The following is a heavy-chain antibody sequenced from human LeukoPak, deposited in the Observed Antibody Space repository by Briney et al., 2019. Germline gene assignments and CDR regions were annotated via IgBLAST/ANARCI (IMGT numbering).Heavy chain of an antibody. CDR2: IIPIFGTA. V-gene: IGHV1-69*05. CDR3: ARGDYYDSSGPGLVAFDI. CDR1: GGTFISYA. Sequence: ASVKVSCKASGGTFISYAISWVRQAPGQGLEWMGGIIPIFGTANYAQKFQGRVTITTDESTSTAYMELSSLRSEDTAVYYCARGDYYDSSGPGLVAFDIWGQGTMATVSS. D-gene: IGHD3-22*01. J-gene: IGHJ3*02.